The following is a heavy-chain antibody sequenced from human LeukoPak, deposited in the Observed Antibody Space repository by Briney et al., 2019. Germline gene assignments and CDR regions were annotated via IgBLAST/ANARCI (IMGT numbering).Heavy chain of an antibody. D-gene: IGHD3-16*01. Sequence: SVKVSCRASGGTFSSYAISWVRQAPGQGLEWMGGIIPIFGTANYAQKFQGRVTITADKSTSTAYMELSSLRSEDTAVYYCASDLADAFDIWGQGTMVTVSS. V-gene: IGHV1-69*06. CDR3: ASDLADAFDI. CDR1: GGTFSSYA. J-gene: IGHJ3*02. CDR2: IIPIFGTA.